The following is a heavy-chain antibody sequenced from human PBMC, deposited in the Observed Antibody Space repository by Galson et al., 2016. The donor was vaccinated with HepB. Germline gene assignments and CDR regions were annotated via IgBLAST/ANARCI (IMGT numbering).Heavy chain of an antibody. CDR2: INLDGSST. J-gene: IGHJ4*02. CDR3: ARDSDTIFGVVIYDY. V-gene: IGHV3-74*01. CDR1: GSTFSSFW. D-gene: IGHD3-3*01. Sequence: SLRLSCAASGSTFSSFWMHWVRQAPGKGLVWVSSINLDGSSTSYADSVKGRFTISRDNAKKTLYLQMNSLRAEDTAVYYCARDSDTIFGVVIYDYWGQGTLVTVSS.